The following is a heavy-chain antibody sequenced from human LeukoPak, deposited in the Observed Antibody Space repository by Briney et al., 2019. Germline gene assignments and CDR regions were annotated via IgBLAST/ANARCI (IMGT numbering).Heavy chain of an antibody. CDR2: MYYSGST. J-gene: IGHJ3*01. D-gene: IGHD2-2*01. V-gene: IGHV4-59*08. Sequence: SETLSLTCTVSGGSISNYYWSWIRQPPGKGLEWIGYMYYSGSTNYNPSLESRVTISGDKSKNQFSLKLSSVTAADTAVYYCARSPCTSASCPRRNVFDVWGQGTMVTVSS. CDR3: ARSPCTSASCPRRNVFDV. CDR1: GGSISNYY.